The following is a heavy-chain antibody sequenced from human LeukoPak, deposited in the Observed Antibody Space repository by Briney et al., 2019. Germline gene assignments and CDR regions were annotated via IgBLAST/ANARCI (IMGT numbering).Heavy chain of an antibody. CDR1: RFTFSNYW. D-gene: IGHD1-1*01. Sequence: GGSLRLSCVASRFTFSNYWMHWVRQAPGKGLVWVSYISPDGSTTRYADSVKGRFTISRDNAKNTLYLQMNSLRVEDTAVYFYASAWSYWGQGALVTVSS. V-gene: IGHV3-74*01. CDR2: ISPDGSTT. CDR3: ASAWSY. J-gene: IGHJ4*02.